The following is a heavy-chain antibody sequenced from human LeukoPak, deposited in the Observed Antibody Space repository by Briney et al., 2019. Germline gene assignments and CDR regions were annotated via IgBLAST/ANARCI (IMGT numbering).Heavy chain of an antibody. CDR1: GFNFDNFA. J-gene: IGHJ4*02. V-gene: IGHV3-30*04. Sequence: PGGSLRLSCVVSGFNFDNFAMHWVRQPLGKGLEWVAVISHDGRTKYYADSVKGRFTISRDNSKNTLYLQMNSLRAEDTAVYYCAKSTTSIAARQGVDYWGQGTLVTVSS. CDR3: AKSTTSIAARQGVDY. CDR2: ISHDGRTK. D-gene: IGHD6-6*01.